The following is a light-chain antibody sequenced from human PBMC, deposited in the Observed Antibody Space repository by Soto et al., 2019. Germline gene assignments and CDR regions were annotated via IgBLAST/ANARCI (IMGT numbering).Light chain of an antibody. CDR2: AAS. J-gene: IGKJ2*01. V-gene: IGKV1-39*01. CDR3: QQSYSTPV. CDR1: QSISSY. Sequence: DIQMTQSPSSLSASVGDRVTITCRASQSISSYLNWYQQKPGKAPKLLIYAASSLQSGVPSRFSSSGSETHFTLTISSLQPEDFATYYCQQSYSTPVFGQGTKLEIK.